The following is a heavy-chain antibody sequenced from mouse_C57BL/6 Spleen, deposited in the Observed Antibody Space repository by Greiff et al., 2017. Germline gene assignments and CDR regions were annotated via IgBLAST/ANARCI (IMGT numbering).Heavy chain of an antibody. D-gene: IGHD2-4*01. CDR1: GYTFTSYW. Sequence: VQLQQPGAELVKPGASVKLSCKASGYTFTSYWMHWVKQRPGQGLEWIGMIHPNSGSTNYNEKFKSKATLTVDKSSSTAYMQLSSLTSEDSAVYYCARVEDYGYAMDYWGQGTSVTVSS. CDR2: IHPNSGST. CDR3: ARVEDYGYAMDY. V-gene: IGHV1-64*01. J-gene: IGHJ4*01.